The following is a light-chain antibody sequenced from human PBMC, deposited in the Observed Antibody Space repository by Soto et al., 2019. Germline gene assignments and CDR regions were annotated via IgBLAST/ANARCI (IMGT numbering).Light chain of an antibody. V-gene: IGLV1-40*01. CDR3: AAWDDRLIGWV. J-gene: IGLJ3*02. CDR1: SSNIGAGYD. CDR2: GNS. Sequence: QSVLTQPPSVSGAPGQRVTISCTGSSSNIGAGYDVHWYQQLPGTAPKLLIYGNSNRPSGVPDRFSGSKSGTSASLAITGLQAEDEADYYCAAWDDRLIGWVFGGGTKLTVL.